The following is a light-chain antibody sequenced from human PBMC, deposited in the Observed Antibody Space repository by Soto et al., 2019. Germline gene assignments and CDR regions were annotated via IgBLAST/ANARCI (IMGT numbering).Light chain of an antibody. Sequence: DIVMTQSPLSLPVTPGEPASISCRSSQSLLHSNGYNYLDWYLQKPGQSPQLLIYLGSNRASGVTDRFRGSGSGTDFTLKISRVEAEDVGVYYCMQALQTPYTFGQGTKLEIK. J-gene: IGKJ2*01. CDR1: QSLLHSNGYNY. CDR2: LGS. V-gene: IGKV2-28*01. CDR3: MQALQTPYT.